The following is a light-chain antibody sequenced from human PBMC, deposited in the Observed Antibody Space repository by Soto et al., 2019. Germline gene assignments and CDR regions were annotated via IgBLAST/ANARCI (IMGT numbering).Light chain of an antibody. CDR1: QSVSNN. V-gene: IGKV3D-15*01. J-gene: IGKJ1*01. CDR3: QQYNSYSPRT. CDR2: GAS. Sequence: EIVMTQSPATLSVSPGERATLSCRASQSVSNNLAWYQQKPGQTPRLLVYGASSRATGIPDRFSGSGSGTEFTLSISSLQPDDFATYYCQQYNSYSPRTFGQGTKVDIK.